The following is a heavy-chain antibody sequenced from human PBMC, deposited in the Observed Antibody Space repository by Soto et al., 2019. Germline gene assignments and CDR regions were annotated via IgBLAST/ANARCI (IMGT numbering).Heavy chain of an antibody. CDR1: GFTFSSYA. CDR2: KSYDGSNK. Sequence: QAGGSLRLSCAASGFTFSSYAMHWVRQAPGKGLEWVAVKSYDGSNKYYADSVKGRFTISRDNSKNTLYLQMNSLRAEDTAVYYCARDSGGSCFDYWGQGTLVTVSS. D-gene: IGHD2-15*01. CDR3: ARDSGGSCFDY. J-gene: IGHJ4*02. V-gene: IGHV3-30-3*01.